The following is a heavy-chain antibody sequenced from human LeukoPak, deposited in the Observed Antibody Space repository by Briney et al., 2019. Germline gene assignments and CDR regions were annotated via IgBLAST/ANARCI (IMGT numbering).Heavy chain of an antibody. D-gene: IGHD2-15*01. J-gene: IGHJ4*02. CDR3: ARDPGVVVD. V-gene: IGHV3-48*04. CDR1: GFTFSRYS. Sequence: PGGSLRLSCAASGFTFSRYSMNWVRQAPGKGLEWISYISSSSGTIYYADSVKGRFTISRDNAKNSLYLQMNSLRAEDTAVYYCARDPGVVVDWGQGTLVTVSS. CDR2: ISSSSGTI.